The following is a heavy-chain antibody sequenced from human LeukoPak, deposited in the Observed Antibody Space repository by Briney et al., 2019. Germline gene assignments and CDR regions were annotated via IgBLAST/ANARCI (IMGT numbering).Heavy chain of an antibody. CDR1: GFTFSDYY. D-gene: IGHD2-2*02. Sequence: GGSLRLSCAASGFTFSDYYMRWIRQAPGKGLEWVSYISSSGNTIYYADSVKGRFTISRDNAKNSLYLQMNSLRAEDTAVYYCTRYCSSDICYRAFDYWGQGTLATVSS. CDR2: ISSSGNTI. V-gene: IGHV3-11*04. J-gene: IGHJ4*02. CDR3: TRYCSSDICYRAFDY.